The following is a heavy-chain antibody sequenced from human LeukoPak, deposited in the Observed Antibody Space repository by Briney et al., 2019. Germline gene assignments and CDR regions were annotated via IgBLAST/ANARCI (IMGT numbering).Heavy chain of an antibody. Sequence: PSETLSLTCAVSGGSISSYYWSWIRQPPGKGLEWIGYIYYSGSTNYNPSLKSRVTISVDTSKNQFSHKLSSVTAADTAGYYCAREGVAAYFDYSGQGTLVTVSS. J-gene: IGHJ4*02. CDR3: AREGVAAYFDY. D-gene: IGHD2-15*01. CDR2: IYYSGST. CDR1: GGSISSYY. V-gene: IGHV4-59*12.